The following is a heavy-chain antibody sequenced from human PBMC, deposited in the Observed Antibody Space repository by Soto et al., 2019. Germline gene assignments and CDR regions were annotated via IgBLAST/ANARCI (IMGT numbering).Heavy chain of an antibody. CDR2: IKQDGIGK. V-gene: IGHV3-7*03. D-gene: IGHD1-26*01. CDR3: ARDSGSYWGSYYFDY. CDR1: GFTFSSYW. Sequence: GGSLRLSCAASGFTFSSYWMSWVRQAPGKGLEWVANIKQDGIGKYYVDSVKGRFTISRDNAQNSLYLQMNSLRAEDTAVYYCARDSGSYWGSYYFDYWGQGTLVTVSS. J-gene: IGHJ4*02.